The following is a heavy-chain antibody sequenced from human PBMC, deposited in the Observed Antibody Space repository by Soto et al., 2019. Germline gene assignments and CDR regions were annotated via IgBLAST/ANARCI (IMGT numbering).Heavy chain of an antibody. CDR3: ARGYCSGGSCYLFDY. Sequence: SETLSLTCAVSGGSISSGGYSWSWIRQPPGKGLEWIGYIYHSGSTYYNPSLESRVTISVDRSKNQFSLKLSSVTAADTAVYYCARGYCSGGSCYLFDYWGQGTLVTVSS. CDR2: IYHSGST. J-gene: IGHJ4*02. V-gene: IGHV4-30-2*01. D-gene: IGHD2-15*01. CDR1: GGSISSGGYS.